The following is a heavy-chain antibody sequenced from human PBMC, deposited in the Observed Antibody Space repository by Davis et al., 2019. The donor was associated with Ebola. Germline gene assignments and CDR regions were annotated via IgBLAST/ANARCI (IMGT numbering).Heavy chain of an antibody. CDR2: ISAYNGNT. V-gene: IGHV1-18*01. CDR1: GYTFTSYG. CDR3: ARCGYCSSTSCYTSHYYYYYGMDV. J-gene: IGHJ6*02. D-gene: IGHD2-2*02. Sequence: ASVKVSCKASGYTFTSYGISWVRQAPGQGLEWMGWISAYNGNTNYAQKLQGRVTMTTDTSTSTAYMELRSLRSDDTAVYYCARCGYCSSTSCYTSHYYYYYGMDVWGQGTTVSVSS.